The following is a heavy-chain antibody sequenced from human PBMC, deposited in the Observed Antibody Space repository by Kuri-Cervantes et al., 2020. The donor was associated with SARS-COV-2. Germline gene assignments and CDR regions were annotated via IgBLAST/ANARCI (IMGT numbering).Heavy chain of an antibody. CDR3: ARLFEYKWFDP. V-gene: IGHV4-34*01. D-gene: IGHD6-6*01. CDR1: GGSFSGYY. CDR2: INHSGST. J-gene: IGHJ5*02. Sequence: GSLRLSCAVYGGSFSGYYWSWIRQPPGKGLEWIGEINHSGSTNYNPSLKSRVTISVDTSKNQFSLKLSSVTAADTAVYYCARLFEYKWFDPWGQGTLVTVSS.